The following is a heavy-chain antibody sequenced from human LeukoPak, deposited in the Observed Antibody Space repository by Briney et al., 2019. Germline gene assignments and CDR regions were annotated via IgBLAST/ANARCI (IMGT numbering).Heavy chain of an antibody. CDR3: ARGNGYYYDSSGYSYYYYYMDV. D-gene: IGHD3-22*01. J-gene: IGHJ6*03. Sequence: ASVKVSCKASGYTFTGYYMHWVRQAPGQGLEWMGRINPNSGGTNYAQTFQGRVTMTRDTSISTAYMELSRLRSDDTAVYYCARGNGYYYDSSGYSYYYYYMDVWGKGTTVTVPS. CDR2: INPNSGGT. V-gene: IGHV1-2*06. CDR1: GYTFTGYY.